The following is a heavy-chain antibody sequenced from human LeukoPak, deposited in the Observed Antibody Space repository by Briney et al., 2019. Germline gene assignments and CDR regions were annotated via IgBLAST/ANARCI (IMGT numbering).Heavy chain of an antibody. D-gene: IGHD6-19*01. V-gene: IGHV1-18*01. J-gene: IGHJ4*02. CDR2: ISAYNNT. CDR3: ARGGTSGWRTPNDDY. Sequence: GASVKVSCKASGYTFTSYGINWVRQAPGQGLEWMGWISAYNNTNYAQMLQGRVTMTTDTSTSTAYMELRSLRSDDTAIYYCARGGTSGWRTPNDDYWGQGTLVTVSS. CDR1: GYTFTSYG.